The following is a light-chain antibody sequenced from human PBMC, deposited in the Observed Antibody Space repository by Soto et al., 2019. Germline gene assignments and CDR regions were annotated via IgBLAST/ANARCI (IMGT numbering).Light chain of an antibody. V-gene: IGKV1-5*03. CDR1: QDIGTW. J-gene: IGKJ1*01. CDR2: KAS. Sequence: DIQITQSPSTLSASVGDKVTIACRASQDIGTWLAWYQQKPGKAPKILIYKASTLESGVPSRFSGSGSGTDFTLTISSLQPDDFATYYCQRYTSFSRTFGQGTKLEIK. CDR3: QRYTSFSRT.